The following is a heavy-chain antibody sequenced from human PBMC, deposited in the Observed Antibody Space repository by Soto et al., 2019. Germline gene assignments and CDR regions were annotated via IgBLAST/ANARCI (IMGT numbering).Heavy chain of an antibody. CDR3: AADIVVVPAAIPALRSYYYGMDV. Sequence: GGSLRLSCAASGFTFSSYSMNWVRQAPGKGLEWVSSISSSSSYIYYADSVKGRFTISRDNAKNSLYLQMNSLRAEDTAVYYCAADIVVVPAAIPALRSYYYGMDVWGQGTTVTVSS. V-gene: IGHV3-21*01. CDR2: ISSSSSYI. CDR1: GFTFSSYS. J-gene: IGHJ6*02. D-gene: IGHD2-2*01.